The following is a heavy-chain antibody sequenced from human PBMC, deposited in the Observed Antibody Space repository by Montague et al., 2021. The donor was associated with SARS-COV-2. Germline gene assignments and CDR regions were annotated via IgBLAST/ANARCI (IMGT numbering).Heavy chain of an antibody. D-gene: IGHD3-10*01. CDR2: MYYSGST. CDR3: ARDDIVLQGVTKGMDV. J-gene: IGHJ6*02. V-gene: IGHV4-39*07. CDR1: GGSISSSNYY. Sequence: SETLSLTCTVPGGSISSSNYYWGWIRQPPGKGLEWIGNMYYSGSTYYNPSLKSRVTISIDTSKNQFSLKLSSVTAADTAVYYCARDDIVLQGVTKGMDVWGQGTTVTVS.